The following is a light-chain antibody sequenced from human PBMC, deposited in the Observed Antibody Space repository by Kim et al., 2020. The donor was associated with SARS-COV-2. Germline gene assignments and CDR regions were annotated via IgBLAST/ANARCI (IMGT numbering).Light chain of an antibody. CDR3: QQYGSSQT. Sequence: LYTEERASISGRASQSVSSSYFDWKQRKPGQPPRRVICGESSRATGIPDRYSGSGSGTDFTLTISRLGHKDFAVYYCQQYGSSQTCGQGAKVEIK. CDR1: QSVSSSY. V-gene: IGKV3-20*01. J-gene: IGKJ1*01. CDR2: GES.